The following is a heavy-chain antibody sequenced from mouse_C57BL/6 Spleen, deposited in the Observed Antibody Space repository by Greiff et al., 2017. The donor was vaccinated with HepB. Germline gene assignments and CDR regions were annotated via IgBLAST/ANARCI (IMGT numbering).Heavy chain of an antibody. V-gene: IGHV1-50*01. J-gene: IGHJ3*01. CDR1: GYTFTSYW. CDR3: AIAAVQRRLRVPPWFAY. D-gene: IGHD3-2*02. CDR2: IDPSDSYT. Sequence: QVQLQQPGAELVKPGASVKLSCKASGYTFTSYWMQWVKQRPGQGLEWIGEIDPSDSYTNYNQKFKGKATLTVDKASSTAYMQISSLTSADSAFYYCAIAAVQRRLRVPPWFAYWGQGTLVTVSA.